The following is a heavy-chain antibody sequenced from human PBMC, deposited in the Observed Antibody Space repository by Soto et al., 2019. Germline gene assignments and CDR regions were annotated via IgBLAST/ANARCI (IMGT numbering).Heavy chain of an antibody. D-gene: IGHD2-15*01. V-gene: IGHV3-33*08. J-gene: IGHJ3*02. Sequence: PLRLSCAASGFTFSSHGMHWVRQAPGKGLEWVAVIWYDGSNKYYADSVKGRFTISRDNSKNTLYLQMSSLRSEDTAVYYCARELASPSFRSRYCSGGSCETALDIWGQGTMVTVSS. CDR2: IWYDGSNK. CDR1: GFTFSSHG. CDR3: ARELASPSFRSRYCSGGSCETALDI.